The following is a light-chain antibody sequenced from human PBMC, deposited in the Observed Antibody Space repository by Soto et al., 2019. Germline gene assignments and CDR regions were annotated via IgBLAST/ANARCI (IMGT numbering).Light chain of an antibody. CDR1: QDINSY. CDR3: QQYNIYPLT. Sequence: DVQMTQSPSSLSASVGDRVTITCRASQDINSYLAWYQQKPGNAPKYLIYAASSLQTGVPSRFSGSESETDFTLTISNLQPEDSATYYCQQYNIYPLTFGGGTKVEIK. J-gene: IGKJ4*01. V-gene: IGKV1D-16*01. CDR2: AAS.